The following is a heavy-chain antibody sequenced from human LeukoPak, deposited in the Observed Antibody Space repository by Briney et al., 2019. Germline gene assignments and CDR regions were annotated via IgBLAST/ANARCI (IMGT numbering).Heavy chain of an antibody. Sequence: GGSLRLSCAASGFTFSSYSMNWVRQAPGKGLEWVSSISSSSYIYYADSVKGRFTISRDNAKNSLYLQMNSLRAEDTAVYYCARDYDSSGYYYVPAGYWGQGTLVTVSS. V-gene: IGHV3-21*01. J-gene: IGHJ4*02. CDR3: ARDYDSSGYYYVPAGY. CDR2: ISSSSYI. CDR1: GFTFSSYS. D-gene: IGHD3-22*01.